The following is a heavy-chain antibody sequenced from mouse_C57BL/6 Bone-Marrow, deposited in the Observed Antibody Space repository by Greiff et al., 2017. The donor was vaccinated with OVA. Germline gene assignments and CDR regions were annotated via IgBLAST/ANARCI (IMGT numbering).Heavy chain of an antibody. CDR3: VKAVTGSSRYAMDY. D-gene: IGHD1-1*01. CDR2: IRNKANGYTT. Sequence: EVNVVESGGGLVQPGASLRLSCAASGFTFTDYYMSWVRQTPGKAPEWLALIRNKANGYTTEYTASVKGRFTISRDNSQNILYLQMNTLRAEDSATYYCVKAVTGSSRYAMDYWGQGTSVTVSS. CDR1: GFTFTDYY. J-gene: IGHJ4*01. V-gene: IGHV7-4*01.